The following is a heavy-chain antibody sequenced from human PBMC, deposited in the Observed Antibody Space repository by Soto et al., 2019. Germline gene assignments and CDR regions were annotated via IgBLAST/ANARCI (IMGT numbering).Heavy chain of an antibody. CDR3: AKVQAASTAYDAFDI. J-gene: IGHJ3*02. CDR2: ISGSGGST. Sequence: GGSLRLSCAASGFTFSSYAMSWVRQAPGKGLEWVSAISGSGGSTYYADSVKGRFTISRDNSKNTLYLQMNSLSAEDTSVYYCAKVQAASTAYDAFDIWGQGTMVTVSS. CDR1: GFTFSSYA. V-gene: IGHV3-23*01. D-gene: IGHD4-17*01.